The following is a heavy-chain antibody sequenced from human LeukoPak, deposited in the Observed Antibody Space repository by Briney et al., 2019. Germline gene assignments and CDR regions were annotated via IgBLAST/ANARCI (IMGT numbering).Heavy chain of an antibody. D-gene: IGHD3-3*01. CDR2: IIPIFGTA. CDR3: ARAGRFLEWFAN. J-gene: IGHJ4*02. CDR1: GGTFSSYA. Sequence: SVKVSRKASGGTFSSYAISWVRQAPGQGLEWMGGIIPIFGTANYAQKFQGRVTITTDESTSTAYMELSSLRSEDTAVYYCARAGRFLEWFANWGQGTLVTVSS. V-gene: IGHV1-69*05.